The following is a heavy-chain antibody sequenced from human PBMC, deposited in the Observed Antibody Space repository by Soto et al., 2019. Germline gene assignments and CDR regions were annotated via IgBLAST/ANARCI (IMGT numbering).Heavy chain of an antibody. CDR2: IYHSGST. D-gene: IGHD3-22*01. V-gene: IGHV4-38-2*02. CDR3: AREVSGYDSSGHDY. CDR1: GYSISSGYY. Sequence: SETLSLTCAVSGYSISSGYYWGWIRQPPGKGLEWIGSIYHSGSTYYNPSLKSRVTISVDTSKNQFSLKLSSVTAADTAVYYCAREVSGYDSSGHDYWGQGTLVTVSS. J-gene: IGHJ4*02.